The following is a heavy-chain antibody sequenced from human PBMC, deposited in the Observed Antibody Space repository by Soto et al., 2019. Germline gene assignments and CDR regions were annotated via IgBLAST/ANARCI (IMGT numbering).Heavy chain of an antibody. CDR1: GGSISSYY. J-gene: IGHJ4*02. V-gene: IGHV4-59*01. CDR2: IYSSGST. Sequence: SETLSITCTVSGGSISSYYWSWIRQPPGKGLEWIGYIYSSGSTNYNPSLKSRVTISVDTSKSQFSLKLSSVTAADTAVYYCARATDFDYWGQGTLVTVSS. CDR3: ARATDFDY.